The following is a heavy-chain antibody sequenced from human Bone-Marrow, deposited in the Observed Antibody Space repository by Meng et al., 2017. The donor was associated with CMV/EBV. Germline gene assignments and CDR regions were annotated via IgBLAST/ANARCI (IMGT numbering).Heavy chain of an antibody. CDR2: IKQDGSEN. D-gene: IGHD6-6*01. J-gene: IGHJ2*01. CDR1: GFTFSSYW. Sequence: GESLKISCAASGFTFSSYWMSWVRQAPGKGLEWVANIKQDGSENYYVDSVKGRFTISRDNAKNSLYLQMNSLRAEDTAVYYCARVIAARPRYFDLWGRGTLVTVSS. CDR3: ARVIAARPRYFDL. V-gene: IGHV3-7*01.